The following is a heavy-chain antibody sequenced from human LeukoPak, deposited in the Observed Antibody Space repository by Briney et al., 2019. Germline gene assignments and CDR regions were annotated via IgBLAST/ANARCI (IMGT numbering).Heavy chain of an antibody. J-gene: IGHJ4*02. CDR2: ISAYNGNT. Sequence: ASVKVSFKASGYTFTSYGISWVRQAPGQGLEGMGWISAYNGNTDYAQKLQGRVNLATDTSTSRAYMELRRLTCEDTAVYYCARDLLRYFDRLTHYFDYWGQGTLVTVSS. V-gene: IGHV1-18*01. CDR3: ARDLLRYFDRLTHYFDY. CDR1: GYTFTSYG. D-gene: IGHD3-9*01.